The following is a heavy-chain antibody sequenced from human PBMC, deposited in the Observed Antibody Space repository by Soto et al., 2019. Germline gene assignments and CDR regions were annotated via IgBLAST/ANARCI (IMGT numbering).Heavy chain of an antibody. J-gene: IGHJ6*02. V-gene: IGHV1-69*12. CDR2: IIPIFGTA. CDR1: GGTFSSYA. CDR3: AADSYGQRGYYGMDV. D-gene: IGHD5-18*01. Sequence: QVQLVQSGAEVKKPGSSVKVSCKASGGTFSSYAISWVRQAPGQGLEWMGGIIPIFGTANYAQKFQGRVTITADVSSSTAYMELSILRSEDTAVYYCAADSYGQRGYYGMDVWGQGTTVTVSS.